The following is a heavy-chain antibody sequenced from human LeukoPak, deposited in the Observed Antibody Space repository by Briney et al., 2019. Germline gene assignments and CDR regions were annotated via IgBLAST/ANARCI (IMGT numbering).Heavy chain of an antibody. CDR3: AKEPPQYYDFWSGFWFDP. CDR2: IRYDGSNK. Sequence: QPGGSLRLSCAASGFTFSSYGMHWVRQAPGKGLEWVAFIRYDGSNKYYADSVKGRFTISRDNSKNTLCLQMNSLRAEDTAVYYCAKEPPQYYDFWSGFWFDPWGQGTLVTVSS. V-gene: IGHV3-30*02. D-gene: IGHD3-3*01. J-gene: IGHJ5*02. CDR1: GFTFSSYG.